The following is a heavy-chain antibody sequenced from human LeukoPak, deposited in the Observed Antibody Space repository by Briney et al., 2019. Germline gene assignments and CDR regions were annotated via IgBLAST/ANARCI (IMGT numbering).Heavy chain of an antibody. D-gene: IGHD7-27*01. Sequence: PSETLSLTCAVYGGSFSSYYWSWIRQAPGKGLEWIGEINHSGSTNYNPSLKSPVTISVDTSKNQFSLKLTSVSAADTAVYYCARVQAAGDGFYFDFWGQGTLVTVSS. CDR1: GGSFSSYY. J-gene: IGHJ4*02. CDR2: INHSGST. V-gene: IGHV4-34*01. CDR3: ARVQAAGDGFYFDF.